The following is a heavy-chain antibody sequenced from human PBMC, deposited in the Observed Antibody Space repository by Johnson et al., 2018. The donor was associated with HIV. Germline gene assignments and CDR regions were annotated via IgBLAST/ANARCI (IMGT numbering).Heavy chain of an antibody. CDR1: GFTFTNYG. CDR2: ISHDGRNE. V-gene: IGHV3-30*03. Sequence: QVQLVESGGGVVQPGRSLRLSCAASGFTFTNYGMHWVRQAPGKGLEWVAVISHDGRNEYYTESVGGRFTISRDKSKNILSLQMNNLRVEDTAVYYCAREGVGGVKYGFIWGQGTMVTVSS. CDR3: AREGVGGVKYGFI. J-gene: IGHJ3*02. D-gene: IGHD3-16*01.